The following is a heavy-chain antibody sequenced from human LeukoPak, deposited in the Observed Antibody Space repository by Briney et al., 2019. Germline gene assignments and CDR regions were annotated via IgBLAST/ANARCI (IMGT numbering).Heavy chain of an antibody. CDR3: ARDLYSGSYYGVNY. V-gene: IGHV3-7*01. J-gene: IGHJ4*02. Sequence: GGSLRLSCAASGFTGNGCHMSWVGPGQGMGLMWVANIDQDGSGGYYVDSVKGRFTISRDNAKNSLYLQMNSLRAEDTAVYYWARDLYSGSYYGVNYWGQGTLVTVSS. CDR1: GFTGNGCH. D-gene: IGHD1-26*01. CDR2: IDQDGSGG.